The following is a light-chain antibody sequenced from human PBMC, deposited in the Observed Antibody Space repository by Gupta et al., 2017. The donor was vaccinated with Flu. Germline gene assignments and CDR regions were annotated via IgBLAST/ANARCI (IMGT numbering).Light chain of an antibody. V-gene: IGKV3-11*01. CDR2: DAS. CDR3: QQRSNGPPRIT. CDR1: QSVSSY. Sequence: EIVLTQSPATLSLSPGERATLSCRASQSVSSYLAWYQQKPGQAPRLLIYDASNRATGITARFSGSGAGTDFTLTISSLEPEDFAVYYCQQRSNGPPRITFGPGTKVDIK. J-gene: IGKJ3*01.